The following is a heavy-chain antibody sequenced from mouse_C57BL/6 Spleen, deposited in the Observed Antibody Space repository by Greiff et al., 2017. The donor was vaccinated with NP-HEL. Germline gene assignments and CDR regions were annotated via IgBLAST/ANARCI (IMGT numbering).Heavy chain of an antibody. J-gene: IGHJ2*01. CDR1: GYTFTSYW. Sequence: VQLQQPGAELVMPGASVKLSCKASGYTFTSYWMHWVKQRPGQGLEWIGEIDPSDSYTNYNQKFKGKSTLTVDKSSSTAYMQLSSLTSEDSAVYYCARGYYGSSDWFDDWGQGTTLTVSS. CDR2: IDPSDSYT. V-gene: IGHV1-69*01. D-gene: IGHD1-1*01. CDR3: ARGYYGSSDWFDD.